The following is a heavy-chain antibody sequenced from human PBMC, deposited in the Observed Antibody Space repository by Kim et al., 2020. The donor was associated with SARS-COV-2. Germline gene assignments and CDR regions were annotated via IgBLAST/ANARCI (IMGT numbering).Heavy chain of an antibody. V-gene: IGHV1-18*01. CDR2: ISAYNGNT. Sequence: ASVKVSCKASGYTFTSYGISWVRQAPGQGLEWMGWISAYNGNTNYAQKLQGRVTMTTDTSTSTAYMELRSLRSDDTAVYYCARDSPLGAAAGTMNNWFDPWGQGTLVTVSS. D-gene: IGHD6-13*01. J-gene: IGHJ5*02. CDR1: GYTFTSYG. CDR3: ARDSPLGAAAGTMNNWFDP.